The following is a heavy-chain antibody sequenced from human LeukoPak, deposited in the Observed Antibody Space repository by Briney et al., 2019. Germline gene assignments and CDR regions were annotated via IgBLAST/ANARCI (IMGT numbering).Heavy chain of an antibody. V-gene: IGHV4-34*01. J-gene: IGHJ4*02. CDR2: INHSGST. CDR1: GGSFSGYY. Sequence: SETLSLTCAVYGGSFSGYYWSWIRQPPGKGLEWIGEINHSGSTNYNPPLKSRVTISVDTSNNQFSLRLGSVTAADTAVYYCATVYCSRTSCLDYWGQGTLVTVSS. CDR3: ATVYCSRTSCLDY. D-gene: IGHD2-2*01.